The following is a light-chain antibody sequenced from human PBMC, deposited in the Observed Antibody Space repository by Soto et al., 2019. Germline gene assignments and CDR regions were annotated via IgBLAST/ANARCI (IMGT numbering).Light chain of an antibody. V-gene: IGLV1-40*01. Sequence: QLVLTQPPSVSGAPGQRVTISCTGSSSNIGAGYDVHWYQQLPGTAPKLLIYGNSNRPSGVPDRFSGSKSGTSASLPITGLQAEDEADYYCQSYDSSLSGVVFGGGTKLTVL. J-gene: IGLJ2*01. CDR1: SSNIGAGYD. CDR3: QSYDSSLSGVV. CDR2: GNS.